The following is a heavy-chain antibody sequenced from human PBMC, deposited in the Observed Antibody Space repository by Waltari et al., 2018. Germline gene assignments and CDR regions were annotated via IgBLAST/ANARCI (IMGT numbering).Heavy chain of an antibody. CDR3: ATDRPGSY. D-gene: IGHD3-10*01. J-gene: IGHJ4*02. CDR1: GFTFRSYR. Sequence: EVQLVESGGGLVQPGGSLRLSCAASGFTFRSYRMSWVRQAPGKGLEWVANIKQDGSERYYVDSVKGRFTISRDNAKNSLYLQMNSLRAEDTAVYYCATDRPGSYWGQGTLVTVSS. V-gene: IGHV3-7*01. CDR2: IKQDGSER.